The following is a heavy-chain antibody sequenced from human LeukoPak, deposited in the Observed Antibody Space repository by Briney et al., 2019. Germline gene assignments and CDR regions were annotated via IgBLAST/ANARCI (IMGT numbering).Heavy chain of an antibody. CDR2: INPDSGGT. CDR3: ARAKEKSIAARYFDY. D-gene: IGHD6-6*01. CDR1: GYTFTSYY. V-gene: IGHV1-2*06. J-gene: IGHJ4*02. Sequence: ASVKVSCKASGYTFTSYYMHWVRQAPGQGLEWIGRINPDSGGTNSAQKFQGRVTVTRDTSISTTYMELSSLRSDDTAVYYCARAKEKSIAARYFDYWGQGPWSPSPQ.